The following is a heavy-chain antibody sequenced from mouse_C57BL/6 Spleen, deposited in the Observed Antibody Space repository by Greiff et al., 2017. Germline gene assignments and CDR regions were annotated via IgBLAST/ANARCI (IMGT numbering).Heavy chain of an antibody. CDR2: IYPGDGDT. V-gene: IGHV1-80*01. Sequence: QVQLQQSGAELVKPGASVQISCKASGYAFSSYWMNWVKQRPGKGLEWIGQIYPGDGDTNYNGKFKGKATLTADKSSSTASMQLSSLTSEDSAVYFCSLYYDYEGFAYWGQGTLVTVSA. J-gene: IGHJ3*01. D-gene: IGHD2-4*01. CDR1: GYAFSSYW. CDR3: SLYYDYEGFAY.